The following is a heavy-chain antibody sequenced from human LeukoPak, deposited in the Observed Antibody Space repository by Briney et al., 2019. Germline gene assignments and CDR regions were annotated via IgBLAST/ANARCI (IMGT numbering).Heavy chain of an antibody. CDR2: INWNSGNI. J-gene: IGHJ6*02. CDR1: GFTFDDSV. Sequence: GGSLRLSGAGAGFTFDDSVMHWVRQAPGKGLEWVSTINWNSGNIGYADSVKGRFTISRDNAKNSLFLQMNSLRTEDTALYYCAKGGHPTRYYYGMDVWGQGTTVTVSS. CDR3: AKGGHPTRYYYGMDV. V-gene: IGHV3-9*01. D-gene: IGHD2-15*01.